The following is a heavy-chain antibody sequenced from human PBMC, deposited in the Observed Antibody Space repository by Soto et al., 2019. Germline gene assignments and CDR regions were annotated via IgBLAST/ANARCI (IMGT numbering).Heavy chain of an antibody. CDR2: IIPIFGTA. D-gene: IGHD3-9*01. CDR3: AARLRYFDWSSFDY. Sequence: SVKVSCKASGGTFSSYAISWVRQAPGQGLEWMGGIIPIFGTANYAQKFQGRVTITADESTSTAYMELSSLRSEDTAVYYCAARLRYFDWSSFDYWGQGTLVTSPQ. V-gene: IGHV1-69*13. J-gene: IGHJ4*02. CDR1: GGTFSSYA.